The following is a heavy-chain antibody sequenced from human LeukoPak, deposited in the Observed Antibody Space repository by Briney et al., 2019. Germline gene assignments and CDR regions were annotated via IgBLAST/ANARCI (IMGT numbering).Heavy chain of an antibody. Sequence: ASVKVSCKTSGYTFTNYGISWVRQAPGQGLGWMGWISGYNGNTNYAQKLEGRVTMTTDTSTSTAYMELRSLRSDDTAVYYCASALRTGDNYFDYWGQGTLVTVSS. CDR3: ASALRTGDNYFDY. D-gene: IGHD7-27*01. CDR2: ISGYNGNT. CDR1: GYTFTNYG. V-gene: IGHV1-18*01. J-gene: IGHJ4*02.